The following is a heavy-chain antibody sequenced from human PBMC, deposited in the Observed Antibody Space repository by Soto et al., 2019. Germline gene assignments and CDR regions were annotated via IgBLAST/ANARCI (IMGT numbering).Heavy chain of an antibody. CDR1: GYTFTSYG. D-gene: IGHD6-6*01. J-gene: IGHJ4*02. CDR3: ARDRVLVYSSSSFSLGY. Sequence: QVQLVQSGAEVKKPGASVKVSCKASGYTFTSYGISWVRQAPGQGLEWMGWISAYNGNTNYAQKLQGRVTMTTDTSTSTAYMELRSLRSDDTAMYYCARDRVLVYSSSSFSLGYWGQGTLVTVSS. V-gene: IGHV1-18*01. CDR2: ISAYNGNT.